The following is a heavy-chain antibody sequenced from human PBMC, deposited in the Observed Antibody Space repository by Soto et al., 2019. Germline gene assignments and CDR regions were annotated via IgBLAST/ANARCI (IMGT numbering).Heavy chain of an antibody. CDR3: SMYYHHTTGYNHFAY. CDR2: INSDGSST. J-gene: IGHJ4*01. CDR1: GYTFSSYW. Sequence: GGNIGLSCAASGYTFSSYWMHWVRQAPGKGLVWVSRINSDGSSTSYADSVKGRFTISRDNAKNTLYLQMNSLRAEDTAVYYWSMYYHHTTGYNHFAYSAHGPFVTVS. V-gene: IGHV3-74*01. D-gene: IGHD3-22*01.